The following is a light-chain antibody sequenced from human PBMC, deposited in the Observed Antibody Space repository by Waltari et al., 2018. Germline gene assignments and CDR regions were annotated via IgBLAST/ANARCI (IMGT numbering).Light chain of an antibody. J-gene: IGKJ1*01. CDR3: QQYNDFWRT. CDR2: DVS. CDR1: QSIGRG. V-gene: IGKV1-5*01. Sequence: DIQMTQSPSTLSASVGDRVPITCRAIQSIGRGLAWYQQKPGKAPKLLIYDVSTLESGVPSRFSGRGSASEFTLTISALQPDDFATYYCQQYNDFWRTFGQGTKVDIK.